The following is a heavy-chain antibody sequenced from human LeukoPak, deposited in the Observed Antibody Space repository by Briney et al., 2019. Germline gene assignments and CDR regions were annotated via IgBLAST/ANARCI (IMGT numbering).Heavy chain of an antibody. V-gene: IGHV3-13*01. D-gene: IGHD6-13*01. CDR1: GFTFSSSD. CDR3: ARAARGIAPLGFDY. J-gene: IGHJ4*02. Sequence: PGGSLRLSCAASGFTFSSSDMHWVRQATGKGLEWVSAIGPTGDTYYPGSVKGRFTISRENARNSLYLQMNSLRAEDTAVYYCARAARGIAPLGFDYWGQGTLVTVSS. CDR2: IGPTGDT.